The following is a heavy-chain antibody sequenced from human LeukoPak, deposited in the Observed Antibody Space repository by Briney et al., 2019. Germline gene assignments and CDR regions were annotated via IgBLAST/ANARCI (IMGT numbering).Heavy chain of an antibody. J-gene: IGHJ4*02. CDR3: ARLMGTVTTYDY. D-gene: IGHD1-7*01. V-gene: IGHV3-7*01. CDR2: ITPDGSGD. CDR1: GFTLSNHW. Sequence: GGSLRLSCAASGFTLSNHWMSWVRQAPGKGLEWVASITPDGSGDYYMDSVRGRFTISRDNAENSLYLQMNSLGAEDTAVYYCARLMGTVTTYDYWGQATLVTVSS.